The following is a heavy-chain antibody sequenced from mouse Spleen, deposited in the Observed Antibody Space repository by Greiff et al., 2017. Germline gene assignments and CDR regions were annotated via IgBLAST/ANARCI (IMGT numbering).Heavy chain of an antibody. J-gene: IGHJ3*01. D-gene: IGHD2-3*01. V-gene: IGHV5-9*01. CDR3: ARLAGYSWFAY. CDR2: ISGGGGNS. CDR1: GFTFSTYT. Sequence: EVQLVESGGGLVKPGGSLKLSCAASGFTFSTYTMSWVRQTPEKRLEWVATISGGGGNSYYPDSVRGRFTISRDNAKNTLYLQMSSLRSEDTALYYCARLAGYSWFAYWGQGTLVTVSA.